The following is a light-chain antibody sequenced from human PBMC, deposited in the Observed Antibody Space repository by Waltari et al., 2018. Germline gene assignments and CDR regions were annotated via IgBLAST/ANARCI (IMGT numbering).Light chain of an antibody. CDR3: QQANSFLGLT. V-gene: IGKV1-12*01. CDR1: QHIISW. J-gene: IGKJ4*01. Sequence: IQMPQSPSSVSAPVGDRVTISCRPSQHIISWLAWYQQKPGKAPKLLIYAASNLRSGVPSRFSGGGSGTHFTLTISSLQPEDSATYYCQQANSFLGLTFGGGTKVEIK. CDR2: AAS.